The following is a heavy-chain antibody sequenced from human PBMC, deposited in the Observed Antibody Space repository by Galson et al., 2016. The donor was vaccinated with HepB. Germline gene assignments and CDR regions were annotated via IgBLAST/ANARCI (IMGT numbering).Heavy chain of an antibody. CDR1: GFTFSTYW. D-gene: IGHD2-21*01. Sequence: SLRLSCAASGFTFSTYWMSWVRQAPGKGLEWVANMNPDGTKKNYVDSVRGRFTISRDNAKNSLYLQLNGLRADDTALYYCVPEPQEAGSYSGYWGQVTLVTVSS. CDR2: MNPDGTKK. V-gene: IGHV3-7*01. CDR3: VPEPQEAGSYSGY. J-gene: IGHJ4*02.